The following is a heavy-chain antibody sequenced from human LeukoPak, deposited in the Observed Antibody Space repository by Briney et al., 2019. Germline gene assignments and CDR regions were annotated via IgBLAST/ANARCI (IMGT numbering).Heavy chain of an antibody. J-gene: IGHJ4*02. CDR2: IYYSGRT. CDR3: ARTYYYDSSGYPGFDY. Sequence: PSETLSLTCTVSGGSISSSSYYWGWIRQPPGKGLEWIGSIYYSGRTYYNPSLKSRVTISVDTSKNQFSLKLSSVTAADTAVYYCARTYYYDSSGYPGFDYWGQGTLVTVSS. D-gene: IGHD3-22*01. CDR1: GGSISSSSYY. V-gene: IGHV4-39*07.